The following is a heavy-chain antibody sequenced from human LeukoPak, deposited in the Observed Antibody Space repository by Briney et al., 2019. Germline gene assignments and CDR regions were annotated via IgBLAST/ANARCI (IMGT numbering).Heavy chain of an antibody. J-gene: IGHJ4*02. V-gene: IGHV3-7*03. D-gene: IGHD3-10*01. CDR1: GVTPISYL. CDR3: ARDYRSVRGVATDY. CDR2: INVYGMEK. Sequence: VGSLRLSCAPSGVTPISYLISCVPEALREGGWRVGYINVYGMEKYYVDSVKGRYSISRDNAKTSRYMQMNSMRAEDTAVYYCARDYRSVRGVATDYWGQGTLVTVSS.